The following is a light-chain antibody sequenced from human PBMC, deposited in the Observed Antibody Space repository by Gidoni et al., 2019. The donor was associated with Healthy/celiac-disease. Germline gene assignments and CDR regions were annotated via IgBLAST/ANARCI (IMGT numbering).Light chain of an antibody. V-gene: IGKV1-39*01. CDR3: QQSYSTPPWP. CDR2: AAS. CDR1: QSISSY. Sequence: DIQMTQSPSSLSASVGDRVTITCRASQSISSYLNWYQQKPGKAPKLLIYAASSVQSGVPSRFSGSGSGTDFTLTISSLQPEDFATYYCQQSYSTPPWPFGQGTKVEIK. J-gene: IGKJ1*01.